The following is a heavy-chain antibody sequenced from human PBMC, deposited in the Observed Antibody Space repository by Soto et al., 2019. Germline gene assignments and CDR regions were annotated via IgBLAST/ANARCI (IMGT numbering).Heavy chain of an antibody. CDR1: GYTLTELS. J-gene: IGHJ4*02. CDR3: ATLTIFGASLDY. D-gene: IGHD3-3*01. Sequence: ASVKVSCPVSGYTLTELSMHWVRQAPGKGLEWMGGFDPEDGETIYAQKFQGRVTMTEDTSTDTAYMELSSLRSEDTAVYYCATLTIFGASLDYWGQGTLVTVSS. CDR2: FDPEDGET. V-gene: IGHV1-24*01.